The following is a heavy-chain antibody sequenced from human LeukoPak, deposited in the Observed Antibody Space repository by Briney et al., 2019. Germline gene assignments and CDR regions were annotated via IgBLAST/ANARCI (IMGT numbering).Heavy chain of an antibody. Sequence: GGSLRLSCAASGFTFSSYSMNWVRQAPGKGLEWVSSISSSSSYIYYADSVKGRFTISRDNSKNTLYLQMNSLRAEDTAVYYCAKRVGSLPLDYWGQGTLVTVSS. D-gene: IGHD2-2*01. CDR3: AKRVGSLPLDY. CDR2: ISSSSSYI. V-gene: IGHV3-21*04. J-gene: IGHJ4*02. CDR1: GFTFSSYS.